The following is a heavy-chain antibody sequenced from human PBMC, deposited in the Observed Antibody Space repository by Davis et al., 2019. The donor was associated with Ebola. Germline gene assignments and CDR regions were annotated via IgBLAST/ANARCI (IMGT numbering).Heavy chain of an antibody. Sequence: ASVKVSCKASGYTFTSYGISWVRQAPGQGLEWMGWISAYNGNTNYAQKFQERVTITRDMSTSTAYMELSSLRSEDTAVYYCAASIWDAFDIWGQGTMVTVSS. CDR1: GYTFTSYG. D-gene: IGHD2-21*01. J-gene: IGHJ3*02. CDR3: AASIWDAFDI. CDR2: ISAYNGNT. V-gene: IGHV1-18*01.